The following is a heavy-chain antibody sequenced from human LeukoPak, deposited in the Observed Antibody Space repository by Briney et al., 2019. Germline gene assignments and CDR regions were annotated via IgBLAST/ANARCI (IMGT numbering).Heavy chain of an antibody. J-gene: IGHJ4*02. CDR1: GFTFSSYA. D-gene: IGHD6-19*01. CDR3: AKDREMYSSGWPGYFDY. V-gene: IGHV3-23*01. CDR2: ISGSGGCT. Sequence: PGGSLRLSCAASGFTFSSYAMSWVRQAPGKGLEWVSAISGSGGCTYYADSVKGRFTISRDNSKNTLYLQMNSLRAEDTAVYYCAKDREMYSSGWPGYFDYWGQGTLVTVSS.